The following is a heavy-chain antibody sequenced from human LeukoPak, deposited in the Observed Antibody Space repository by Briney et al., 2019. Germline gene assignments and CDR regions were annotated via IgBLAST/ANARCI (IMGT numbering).Heavy chain of an antibody. CDR3: AGGEYDFWSGYYLGGLY. V-gene: IGHV3-33*01. CDR1: GFTFSPYG. J-gene: IGHJ4*02. CDR2: IWHDGSSK. D-gene: IGHD3-3*01. Sequence: GGSLRLSCAASGFTFSPYGMHWVRQAPGKGLEWVAVIWHDGSSKYYVDSVKGRFTISRDNSKNMLYLQMNSLRAEDTAVYYCAGGEYDFWSGYYLGGLYWGQGTLVTVSS.